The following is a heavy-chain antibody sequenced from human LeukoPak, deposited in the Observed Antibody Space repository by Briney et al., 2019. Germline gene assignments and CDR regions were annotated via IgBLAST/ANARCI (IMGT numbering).Heavy chain of an antibody. CDR1: GFTFSNYN. D-gene: IGHD6-19*01. J-gene: IGHJ4*02. CDR2: ITSSSNTV. V-gene: IGHV3-48*01. Sequence: PGGSLRLSCAASGFTFSNYNMFWARQAPGKGLEWVSYITSSSNTVHYADSVKGRFTLPRDNAKSSLYLQMNSLRAEDTAIYYCARLLSGWYLADYWGQGTLVTVSS. CDR3: ARLLSGWYLADY.